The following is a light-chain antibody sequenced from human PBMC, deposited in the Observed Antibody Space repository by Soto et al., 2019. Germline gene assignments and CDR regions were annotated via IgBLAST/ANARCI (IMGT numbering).Light chain of an antibody. V-gene: IGLV2-14*01. CDR3: SSYTSSSTQVL. CDR1: SSDVGGYNY. CDR2: EVS. J-gene: IGLJ2*01. Sequence: QSALTQPASVSGSPGQSITISCTGTSSDVGGYNYVSWYQQHPGKAPKLMIYEVSNRPSGVSNRFSGSKSGNTASLTISGLQAEDEADYYCSSYTSSSTQVLFGGGTQLTVL.